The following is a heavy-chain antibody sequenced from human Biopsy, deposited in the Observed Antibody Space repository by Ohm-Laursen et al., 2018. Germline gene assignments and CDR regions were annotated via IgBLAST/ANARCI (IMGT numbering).Heavy chain of an antibody. J-gene: IGHJ6*02. CDR2: ISGGGTI. D-gene: IGHD4-23*01. V-gene: IGHV3-11*01. Sequence: SLRLSCAASGFSFSDYHMRWIRQAPGRGLEWVSYISGGGTIYYGDSMKGRVTISRDNAKNSLYLQMHGLRAEDTAVYYCARDTRWSPYSMDVWGQGTTATVSS. CDR3: ARDTRWSPYSMDV. CDR1: GFSFSDYH.